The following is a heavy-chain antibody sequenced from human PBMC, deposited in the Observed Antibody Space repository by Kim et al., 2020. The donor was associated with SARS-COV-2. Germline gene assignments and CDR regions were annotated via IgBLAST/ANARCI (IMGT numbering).Heavy chain of an antibody. CDR3: ARVIWGTYRYTDY. D-gene: IGHD3-16*02. Sequence: YAQSFKRRFVFSVDTSVTTAYLQISSLEAEDTALYYCARVIWGTYRYTDYWGQGTLVTVSS. V-gene: IGHV7-4-1*02. J-gene: IGHJ4*02.